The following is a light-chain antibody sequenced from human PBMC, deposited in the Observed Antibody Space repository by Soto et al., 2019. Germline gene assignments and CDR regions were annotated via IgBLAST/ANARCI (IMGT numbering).Light chain of an antibody. J-gene: IGKJ4*01. V-gene: IGKV1-13*02. CDR2: DAS. CDR1: QGISSA. CDR3: QQFNSEPLP. Sequence: AIQLTQSPSSLSASVGDRVTITCRASQGISSALAWYQQKPGKAPKLLIYDASSLESGVPSRVSGSGSGTDFTLTISSLQSQNFSAYYCQQFNSEPLPLGGGTKVDIK.